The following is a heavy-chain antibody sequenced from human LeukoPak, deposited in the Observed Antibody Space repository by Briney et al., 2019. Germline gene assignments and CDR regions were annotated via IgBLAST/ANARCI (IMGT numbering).Heavy chain of an antibody. Sequence: GGSLRLSCAASGFTLSSSAMHWVRQAPGKGLEWVSVIWYDGSNKYYADSVKGRFTISRDISKNTLYLQMNSLRAEDTAMYYCVRDVRGSTNRFDPRGQGTLVTVSS. J-gene: IGHJ5*02. D-gene: IGHD3-10*02. V-gene: IGHV3-33*01. CDR3: VRDVRGSTNRFDP. CDR1: GFTLSSSA. CDR2: IWYDGSNK.